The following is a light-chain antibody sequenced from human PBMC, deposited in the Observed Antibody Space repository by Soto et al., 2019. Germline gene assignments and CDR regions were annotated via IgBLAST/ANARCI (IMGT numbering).Light chain of an antibody. CDR2: DAS. J-gene: IGKJ1*01. Sequence: IQMTQSPSTLSASVGDRASITCRASQSVDRYLAWYQQKPGKAPHLLIYDASSLESGVPSRFSGSGSGTEFTLTISSLQTDDFTTFYCQQYKDYTWTFGQGTKVEV. CDR1: QSVDRY. CDR3: QQYKDYTWT. V-gene: IGKV1-5*01.